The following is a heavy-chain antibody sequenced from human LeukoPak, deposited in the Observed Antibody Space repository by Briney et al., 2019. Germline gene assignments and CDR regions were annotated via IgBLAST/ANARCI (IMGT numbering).Heavy chain of an antibody. D-gene: IGHD3-10*01. Sequence: GGCLRLSCAASGFTFSSYAMSWVRQAPGKGLAWVSVISGSGGSTYYADSVKGRFTISRDNSKNTLYLQMNSLRAEDTAVYYCAKDRGSYGSGSHGFDYWGQGTLVTVSS. CDR1: GFTFSSYA. CDR3: AKDRGSYGSGSHGFDY. J-gene: IGHJ4*02. V-gene: IGHV3-23*01. CDR2: ISGSGGST.